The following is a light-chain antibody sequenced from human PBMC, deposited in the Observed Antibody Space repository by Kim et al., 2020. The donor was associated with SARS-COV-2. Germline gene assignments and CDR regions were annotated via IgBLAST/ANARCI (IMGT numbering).Light chain of an antibody. V-gene: IGKV3-20*01. Sequence: CPEERATPSCRGRESVRSSYLDSYQQKRGQAPTRLTYGASSRATGIPDRCSGSGSGTDFTLTISRLEPEDFAEYYCQHYGSSPLTFCQGTRLEIK. CDR1: ESVRSSY. CDR3: QHYGSSPLT. J-gene: IGKJ5*01. CDR2: GAS.